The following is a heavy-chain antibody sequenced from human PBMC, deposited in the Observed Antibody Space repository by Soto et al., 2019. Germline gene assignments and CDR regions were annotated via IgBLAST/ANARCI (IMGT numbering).Heavy chain of an antibody. D-gene: IGHD6-6*01. V-gene: IGHV4-39*01. CDR2: IYYSGST. CDR1: GGSISSSSYY. Sequence: SETLSLTCTVSGGSISSSSYYWGWIRQPPGKGLEWIGSIYYSGSTYYNPSLKSRVTISVDTSKNQFSLKLSSVTAADTAVYYCAEAARGLPGIFDPWGQGTLVTVSS. J-gene: IGHJ5*02. CDR3: AEAARGLPGIFDP.